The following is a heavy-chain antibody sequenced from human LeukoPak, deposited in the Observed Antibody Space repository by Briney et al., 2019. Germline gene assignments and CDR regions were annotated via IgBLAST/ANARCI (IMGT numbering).Heavy chain of an antibody. Sequence: SETLSLTCAVSGGSFSGYYWSWIRQPPGKGLEWIGEINHRGSTNYNPSLKSRVTISVDTSKNQFSLKLSSVTAADTAVYYCARGYCTNGVCLGWFDPWGQGTLVTVSS. CDR3: ARGYCTNGVCLGWFDP. J-gene: IGHJ5*02. V-gene: IGHV4-34*01. CDR1: GGSFSGYY. D-gene: IGHD2-8*01. CDR2: INHRGST.